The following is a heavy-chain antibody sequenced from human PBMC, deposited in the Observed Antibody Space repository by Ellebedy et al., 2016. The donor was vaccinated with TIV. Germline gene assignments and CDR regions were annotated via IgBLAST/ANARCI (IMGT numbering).Heavy chain of an antibody. CDR2: ISAGDGGT. V-gene: IGHV3-23*01. CDR3: AKRSGSSSASLDY. D-gene: IGHD6-6*01. Sequence: GESLKISCTASGFTFSSYALSWVRQAPGKGLEWVSAISAGDGGTYYADSVKGRFTISRDDSRNTLYLQMNSLRAEDTAAYHCAKRSGSSSASLDYWGQGTLVTVSS. CDR1: GFTFSSYA. J-gene: IGHJ4*02.